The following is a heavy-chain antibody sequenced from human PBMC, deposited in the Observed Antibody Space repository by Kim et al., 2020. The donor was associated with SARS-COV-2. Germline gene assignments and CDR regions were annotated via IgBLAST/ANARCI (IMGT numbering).Heavy chain of an antibody. CDR3: ASGEDSRRGRY. D-gene: IGHD3-22*01. Sequence: SETLSLTCAVYGGSFSGYYWSWIRQPPGKGLEWIGKINHSGSTNYNPSLKSRVTISVDTSRNQFSLKLSSVTAADTAVYYCASGEDSRRGRYWGQGTLVTVSS. V-gene: IGHV4-34*01. J-gene: IGHJ4*02. CDR1: GGSFSGYY. CDR2: INHSGST.